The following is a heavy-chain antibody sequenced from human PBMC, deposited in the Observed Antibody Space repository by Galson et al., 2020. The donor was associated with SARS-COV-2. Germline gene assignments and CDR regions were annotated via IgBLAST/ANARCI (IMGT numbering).Heavy chain of an antibody. V-gene: IGHV4-59*08. CDR3: AKLAEGRRSPEDY. CDR2: IDDSGTT. Sequence: SQTLSLTCTVSRGSISNHYWSWIRQPPGKGLEWIGFIDDSGTTNFNPSLKSRVTMSLDMSKKQSSLKMISVTAADTAGYYCAKLAEGRRSPEDYWGQGTLVTVSS. J-gene: IGHJ4*02. D-gene: IGHD1-26*01. CDR1: RGSISNHY.